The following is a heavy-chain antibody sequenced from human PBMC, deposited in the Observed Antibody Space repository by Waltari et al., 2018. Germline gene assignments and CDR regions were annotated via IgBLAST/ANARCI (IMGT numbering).Heavy chain of an antibody. J-gene: IGHJ3*01. D-gene: IGHD1-1*01. Sequence: QVHPQESGPGLVKPSETLSLTCTVSGGSMSGNYWNWIRQPAAKGLEYIGRVFTSGTTNYNPSLKSRVSMSIDTSKGQFSLHLTSVTAADTAVYYCARAQERRDAFDFWGKGTMVTVSS. CDR1: GGSMSGNY. CDR3: ARAQERRDAFDF. V-gene: IGHV4-4*07. CDR2: VFTSGTT.